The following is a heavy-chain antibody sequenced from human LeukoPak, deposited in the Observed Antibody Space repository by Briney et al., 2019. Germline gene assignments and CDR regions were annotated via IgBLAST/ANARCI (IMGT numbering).Heavy chain of an antibody. Sequence: PGGSLRLSCAASGFTFSNAWMSWVRQAPGKGLEWVGRIKSKTDGGTTDYAAPVKGRFTISRDDSKNTLYLQMNSLKNEDTAVYYCTTEGGSYYDGYYFDYWGQGTLVTVSS. CDR3: TTEGGSYYDGYYFDY. CDR2: IKSKTDGGTT. CDR1: GFTFSNAW. J-gene: IGHJ4*02. V-gene: IGHV3-15*01. D-gene: IGHD1-26*01.